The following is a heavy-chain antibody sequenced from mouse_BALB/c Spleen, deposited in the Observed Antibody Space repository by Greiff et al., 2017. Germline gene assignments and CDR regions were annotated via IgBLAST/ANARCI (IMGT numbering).Heavy chain of an antibody. CDR1: GYTFTNYW. J-gene: IGHJ4*01. CDR3: ARRALYAMDY. Sequence: QVQLQQSGAELVRPGTSVKISCKASGYTFTNYWLGWVKQRPGHGLEWIGDIYPGGGYTNYNEKFKGKATLTVDTSSSTAYVDLSSLTSEDSAVYYCARRALYAMDYWGQGTSVTVSS. D-gene: IGHD3-3*01. CDR2: IYPGGGYT. V-gene: IGHV1-63*02.